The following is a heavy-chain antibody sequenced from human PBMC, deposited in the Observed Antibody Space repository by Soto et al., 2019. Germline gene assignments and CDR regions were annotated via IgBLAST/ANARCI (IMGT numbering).Heavy chain of an antibody. J-gene: IGHJ4*02. CDR3: AKVRLPRVVAHSLDY. CDR2: ISGSGGST. CDR1: GFTFSSYA. Sequence: GGSLRLSCAASGFTFSSYAMSWVRQAPGKGLEWVSGISGSGGSTYYADSVKGRFTISRDNYKNTLYLQMNSLRAEDTAVYYCAKVRLPRVVAHSLDYWDQGTLVTVSS. D-gene: IGHD1-26*01. V-gene: IGHV3-23*01.